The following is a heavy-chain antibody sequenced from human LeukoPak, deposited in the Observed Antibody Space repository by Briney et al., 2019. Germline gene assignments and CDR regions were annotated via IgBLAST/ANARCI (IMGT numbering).Heavy chain of an antibody. J-gene: IGHJ6*02. D-gene: IGHD3-16*02. V-gene: IGHV1-69*01. CDR3: AREQLITFGGVIVPGDYYYGMDV. CDR2: IIPIFGTA. CDR1: GGTFSSYA. Sequence: ASVKVSCKASGGTFSSYAISWVRQAPGQGLEWMGGIIPIFGTANYAQKFQGRVTITADESTSTAYMELSSLRSEDTAVYYCAREQLITFGGVIVPGDYYYGMDVWGQGTTVTVSS.